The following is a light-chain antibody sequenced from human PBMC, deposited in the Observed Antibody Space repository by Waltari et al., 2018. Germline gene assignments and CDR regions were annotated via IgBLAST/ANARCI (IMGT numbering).Light chain of an antibody. J-gene: IGLJ3*02. CDR3: SAWDSSLSAWV. CDR1: SNNVGDQG. CDR2: RNN. Sequence: QAGLTQPPSVSKDLRQTATLTCTGNSNNVGDQGAAWLQQHQGHPPKLLSYRNNNRPSGVSERVSDSRSGNTASLTITGLQPEDEADYYCSAWDSSLSAWVFGGGTKLTVL. V-gene: IGLV10-54*01.